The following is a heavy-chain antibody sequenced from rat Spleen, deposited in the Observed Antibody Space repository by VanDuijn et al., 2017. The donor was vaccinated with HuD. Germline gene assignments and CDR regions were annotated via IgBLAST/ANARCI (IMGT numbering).Heavy chain of an antibody. CDR1: GFSLSNYG. Sequence: QVQLKESGPGLVQPSQTLSLTCTVSGFSLSNYGVIWVRQPPGKGLEWMGVIWGNGNTNYNSALKSRLSISRDTSKSQVYLKMNSLQSEDTATYYCARDAEYNKYGDWFAYWGQGTLVTVSS. J-gene: IGHJ3*01. D-gene: IGHD1-10*01. CDR2: IWGNGNT. CDR3: ARDAEYNKYGDWFAY. V-gene: IGHV2-13*01.